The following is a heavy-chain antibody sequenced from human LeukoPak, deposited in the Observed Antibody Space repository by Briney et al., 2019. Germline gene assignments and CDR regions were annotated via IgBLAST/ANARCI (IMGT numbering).Heavy chain of an antibody. D-gene: IGHD5-18*01. V-gene: IGHV3-30-3*01. CDR3: ARDTRRGYSYGYLDY. Sequence: GRSLRLSCAASGFTFSSYAMHWVRQAPGKGLEWVPVISYDGSNKYYADSVKGRFTISRDNSKNTLYLQMNSLRAEDTAVYYCARDTRRGYSYGYLDYWGQGTLVTVSS. J-gene: IGHJ4*02. CDR1: GFTFSSYA. CDR2: ISYDGSNK.